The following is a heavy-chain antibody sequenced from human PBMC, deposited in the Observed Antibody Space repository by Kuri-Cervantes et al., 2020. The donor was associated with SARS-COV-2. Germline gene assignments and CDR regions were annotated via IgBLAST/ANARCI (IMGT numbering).Heavy chain of an antibody. CDR3: ATHYDFWSAFDY. CDR1: GGSISSSSYY. Sequence: GSLRLSCTVSGGSISSSSYYWGWIRQPPGKGLEWIGSIYYSGGTYYNPSLKSRVTISVDTSKNQFSLKLSSVTAADTAVYYCATHYDFWSAFDYWGQGTLVTVSS. J-gene: IGHJ4*02. V-gene: IGHV4-39*01. CDR2: IYYSGGT. D-gene: IGHD3-3*01.